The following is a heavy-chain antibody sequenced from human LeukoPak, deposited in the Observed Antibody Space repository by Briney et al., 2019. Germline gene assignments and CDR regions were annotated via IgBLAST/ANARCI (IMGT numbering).Heavy chain of an antibody. CDR2: ISAYNGDK. D-gene: IGHD5-24*01. Sequence: GASVKVSCKASGYTFTDFGVSWVRQAPGHGLEWMGWISAYNGDKNYAQKLLDRVTMTTDTSTSTAYMELRSLRSDDTAVYYCVRDLGDWEQLPGIFYDYWGQGTLVTVSS. V-gene: IGHV1-18*01. CDR1: GYTFTDFG. J-gene: IGHJ4*02. CDR3: VRDLGDWEQLPGIFYDY.